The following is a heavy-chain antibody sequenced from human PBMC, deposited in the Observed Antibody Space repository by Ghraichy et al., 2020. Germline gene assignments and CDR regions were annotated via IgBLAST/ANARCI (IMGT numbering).Heavy chain of an antibody. D-gene: IGHD3-22*01. V-gene: IGHV3-9*01. J-gene: IGHJ2*01. Sequence: GGSLRLSCAASGFTFDDYAMHWVRQAPGKGLEWVSGISWNSGSIGYADSVKGRFTISRDNAKNSLYLQMNSLRAEDTALYYCAKDWGRYYYDSSGSANWYFDLWGRGTLVTVSS. CDR3: AKDWGRYYYDSSGSANWYFDL. CDR1: GFTFDDYA. CDR2: ISWNSGSI.